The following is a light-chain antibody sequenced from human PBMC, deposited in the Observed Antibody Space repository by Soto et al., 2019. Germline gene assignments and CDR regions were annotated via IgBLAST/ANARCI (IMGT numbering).Light chain of an antibody. Sequence: EIVMTQSPGTLSESPGERVTLSCRASQSDNIHLAWYQQKPGQAPRLLIYDASARVTGIPARFSGGGSGTGFTLTISSLQSEDFAVYYCQQYDNWPLTFGGGTKVQIK. J-gene: IGKJ4*01. CDR3: QQYDNWPLT. CDR2: DAS. CDR1: QSDNIH. V-gene: IGKV3-15*01.